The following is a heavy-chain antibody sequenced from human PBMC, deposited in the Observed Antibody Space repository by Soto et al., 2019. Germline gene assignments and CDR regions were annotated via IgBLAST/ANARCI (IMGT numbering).Heavy chain of an antibody. Sequence: GGSLRLSCAASGFTFSNAWMSWVRQAPGKGLEWVGRIKSKTDGGTTDYAAPVKGRFTISRDDSKNTLYLQMNSLKTEDTAVYYCTTSQLERRDYYYYYMDVWGKGTTVTVSS. CDR2: IKSKTDGGTT. D-gene: IGHD1-1*01. J-gene: IGHJ6*03. CDR3: TTSQLERRDYYYYYMDV. CDR1: GFTFSNAW. V-gene: IGHV3-15*01.